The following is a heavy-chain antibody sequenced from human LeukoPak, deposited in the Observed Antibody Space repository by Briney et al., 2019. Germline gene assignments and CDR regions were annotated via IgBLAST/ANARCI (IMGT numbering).Heavy chain of an antibody. CDR1: GGSISSSSYY. D-gene: IGHD2-2*01. CDR3: ARTYCSSTSCHDY. CDR2: IYYSGST. V-gene: IGHV4-39*01. Sequence: SETLSLTCTVSGGSISSSSYYWGWIRQPPGKGLEWIGSIYYSGSTYYNPSLKSRVTISVDTSKNQFSLKLSSVTAADTAVYYCARTYCSSTSCHDYWGQGTLVTVSS. J-gene: IGHJ4*02.